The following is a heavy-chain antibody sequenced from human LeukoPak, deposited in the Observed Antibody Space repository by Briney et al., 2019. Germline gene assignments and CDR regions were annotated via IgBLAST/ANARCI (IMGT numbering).Heavy chain of an antibody. Sequence: PGGSLRLSCVASGFTFSSYWMTWVRQAPGKGLEWVANIKQDGSEKYYVDSVKGRFTISRDNAKNSLYLQMNSLRAEDTAVYYCARADSSIAARLSRSSIFNYYYYMDVWGKGTTVTVSS. CDR3: ARADSSIAARLSRSSIFNYYYYMDV. CDR2: IKQDGSEK. D-gene: IGHD6-6*01. J-gene: IGHJ6*03. CDR1: GFTFSSYW. V-gene: IGHV3-7*01.